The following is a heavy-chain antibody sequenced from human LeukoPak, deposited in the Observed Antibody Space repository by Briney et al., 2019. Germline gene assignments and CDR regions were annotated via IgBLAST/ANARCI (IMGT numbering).Heavy chain of an antibody. CDR3: AKGLARFGEFEY. CDR1: GFTFSSYA. Sequence: GGSLRLSCAASGFTFSSYAMSWVRQAPGRGLEWVSAISGSGGSTYYADSVKGRFTISRDNSKSTLYLQMNSLRAEDTAVYFCAKGLARFGEFEYWGQGTLVTVSS. V-gene: IGHV3-23*01. J-gene: IGHJ4*02. CDR2: ISGSGGST. D-gene: IGHD3-10*01.